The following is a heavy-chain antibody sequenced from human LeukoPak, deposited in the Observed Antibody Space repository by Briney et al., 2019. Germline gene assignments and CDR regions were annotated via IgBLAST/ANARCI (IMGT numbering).Heavy chain of an antibody. V-gene: IGHV3-7*01. CDR1: GFIFKDYW. D-gene: IGHD3-3*01. J-gene: IGHJ4*02. CDR2: IKQDGSEK. Sequence: GGSLRLSCAASGFIFKDYWMIWVRQAPGKGLEWVANIKQDGSEKYYVDSVKGRFTISRDNSKNTLYLQMDSLRAEDTAVYYCARDRAWNYFDYWGQGTLVTVSS. CDR3: ARDRAWNYFDY.